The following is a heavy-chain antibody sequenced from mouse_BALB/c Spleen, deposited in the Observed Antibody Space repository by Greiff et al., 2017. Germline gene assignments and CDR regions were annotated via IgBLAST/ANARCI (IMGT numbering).Heavy chain of an antibody. CDR3: TRDPLDSSGYVGAMDY. D-gene: IGHD3-2*01. Sequence: EVKLVESGGGLVKPGGSLKLSCAASGFTFSSYTMSWVRQTPEKRLEWVATISSGGSYTYYPDSVKGRFTFSRDNAKNTLYLQMSSLKSEDTAMYYCTRDPLDSSGYVGAMDYWGQGTSVTVSS. CDR2: ISSGGSYT. V-gene: IGHV5-6-4*01. CDR1: GFTFSSYT. J-gene: IGHJ4*01.